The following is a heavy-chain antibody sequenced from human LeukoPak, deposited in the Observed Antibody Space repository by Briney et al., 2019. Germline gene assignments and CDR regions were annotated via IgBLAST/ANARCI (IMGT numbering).Heavy chain of an antibody. J-gene: IGHJ4*02. D-gene: IGHD3-9*01. CDR1: GFTFSSYA. V-gene: IGHV3-30*04. CDR2: ISYDGSNK. CDR3: ARGGPYDILTGWDY. Sequence: GGSLRLSCAASGFTFSSYAMHWVRQAPGKGLEWVAVISYDGSNKYYADSVKGRFTISRDNSKNTLYLQMNSLRAEDTAVYYCARGGPYDILTGWDYWGQGTLVTVSS.